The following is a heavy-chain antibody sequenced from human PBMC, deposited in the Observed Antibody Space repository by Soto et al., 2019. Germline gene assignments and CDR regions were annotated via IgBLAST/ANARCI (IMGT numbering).Heavy chain of an antibody. D-gene: IGHD3-10*01. V-gene: IGHV1-8*01. J-gene: IGHJ4*02. Sequence: ASVKVSCKASGDTFTTYDINCVRQSTGHGLDWMGWINPNSGNIGYAQRFQGRVTMTRDTAIRTAYMEVSSLRSDDTAVYYCARGRASGSYYLLDYWGQGTLVTAPQ. CDR1: GDTFTTYD. CDR3: ARGRASGSYYLLDY. CDR2: INPNSGNI.